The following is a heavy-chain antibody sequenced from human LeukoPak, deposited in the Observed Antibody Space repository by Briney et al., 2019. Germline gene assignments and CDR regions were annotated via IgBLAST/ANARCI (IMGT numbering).Heavy chain of an antibody. D-gene: IGHD4-17*01. CDR1: GGTFSSYA. Sequence: SVTVSFKASGGTFSSYAISWVRQAPGQGLEWMGRIIPILGTANYAQKFQGRVTITADKSTSTAYMELSSLRSEDTAVYYCASRKKTTNDAFDIWGQGTMVTVSS. CDR2: IIPILGTA. J-gene: IGHJ3*02. V-gene: IGHV1-69*04. CDR3: ASRKKTTNDAFDI.